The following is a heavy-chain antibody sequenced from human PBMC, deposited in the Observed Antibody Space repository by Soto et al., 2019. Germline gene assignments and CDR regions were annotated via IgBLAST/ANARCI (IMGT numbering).Heavy chain of an antibody. V-gene: IGHV3-33*01. J-gene: IGHJ4*02. CDR3: ARDGIGSAAFWGYLDF. D-gene: IGHD2-15*01. CDR2: IRFDGSNI. Sequence: QVQLVESGGGVVQPGKSLRLSCAAPGSIFRGYGMHWVRQAPGKGLEWVAIIRFDGSNIKYADAVMGRFTISRDNSKNMLYLEMNSLIVEDTAIYYCARDGIGSAAFWGYLDFWGQGTLVTVSS. CDR1: GSIFRGYG.